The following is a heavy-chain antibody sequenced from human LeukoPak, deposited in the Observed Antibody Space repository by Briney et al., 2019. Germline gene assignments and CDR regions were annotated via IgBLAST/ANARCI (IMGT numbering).Heavy chain of an antibody. D-gene: IGHD3-3*01. Sequence: GGSLRLSCAASGFNFVTYTMNWVRQAPGKGLEWVSVIANSGETKYYADSVRGRFTISRDNSKNTLYLQMDSLRDEDTAIYYCAKGSVVYYDFWSGSYSDYWGQGTLVSVSS. V-gene: IGHV3-23*01. CDR1: GFNFVTYT. CDR2: IANSGETK. CDR3: AKGSVVYYDFWSGSYSDY. J-gene: IGHJ4*02.